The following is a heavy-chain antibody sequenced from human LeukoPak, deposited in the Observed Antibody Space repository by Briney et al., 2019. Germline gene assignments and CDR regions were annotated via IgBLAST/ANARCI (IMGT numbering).Heavy chain of an antibody. J-gene: IGHJ4*02. V-gene: IGHV1-69*13. Sequence: GASVKVSCKASGDSFSSFGFNWVRQAPGQGLEWMGRITPIFGSAHYPQRFQGRVTITADESTTTVYMELSILRSEDTALYYCAREQGLDGNWFFDLWGQGTVVTVSS. D-gene: IGHD3/OR15-3a*01. CDR3: AREQGLDGNWFFDL. CDR1: GDSFSSFG. CDR2: ITPIFGSA.